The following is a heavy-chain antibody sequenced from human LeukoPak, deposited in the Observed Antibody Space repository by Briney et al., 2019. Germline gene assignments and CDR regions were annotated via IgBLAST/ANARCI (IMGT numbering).Heavy chain of an antibody. V-gene: IGHV4-34*01. CDR2: INHSGST. J-gene: IGHJ6*03. Sequence: SETLSPTCAVYGASFSGYYWSWIRQPPGKGLEWIWEINHSGSTYYNPSLKSRVTISVDTSKNQFSLKLSSVTAADTAVYYCARGGYYYYYYMDVWGKGTTVTVSS. CDR3: ARGGYYYYYYMDV. CDR1: GASFSGYY.